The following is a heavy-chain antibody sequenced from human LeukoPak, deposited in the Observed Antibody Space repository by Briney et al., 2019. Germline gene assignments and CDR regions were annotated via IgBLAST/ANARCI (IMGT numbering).Heavy chain of an antibody. Sequence: GGSLRLSCAASGFTFSTYWMSWVRQAPGKGLEWVANIKQDGSEKYDVDSVMGRFTISRDNAKNSLYLQMNSLRAEDTAMYYCARDSAGNDYWGQGTLVTVSS. CDR3: ARDSAGNDY. V-gene: IGHV3-7*01. J-gene: IGHJ4*02. CDR1: GFTFSTYW. CDR2: IKQDGSEK. D-gene: IGHD6-13*01.